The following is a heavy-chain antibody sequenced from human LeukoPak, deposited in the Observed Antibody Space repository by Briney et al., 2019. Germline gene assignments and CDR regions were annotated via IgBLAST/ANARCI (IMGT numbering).Heavy chain of an antibody. J-gene: IGHJ6*03. Sequence: QTGGSLRLSCAASGFTFSTYRMTWVRQAPGKVLEWVANIKQDGSEKHYVDSVKGRFTISRDNAKNSLYLQMSSLRAEDTAVYYCTRVEETATTAATIRKYSYYYYYMDVWGKGNTVTVSS. CDR2: IKQDGSEK. CDR1: GFTFSTYR. CDR3: TRVEETATTAATIRKYSYYYYYMDV. D-gene: IGHD4-11*01. V-gene: IGHV3-7*01.